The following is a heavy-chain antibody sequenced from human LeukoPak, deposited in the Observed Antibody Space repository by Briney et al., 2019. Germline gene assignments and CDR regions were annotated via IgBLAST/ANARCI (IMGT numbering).Heavy chain of an antibody. V-gene: IGHV3-7*03. Sequence: GGSLRLSCAASGFTFSSYWMSWVRQAPGKGLEWVANIKQDGSEKYYVDSVKGRFTISRDNAKNSLYLQMNSLRAEDTALYYCAKDPGIAVAGPTSFDYWGQGTLVTVSS. CDR3: AKDPGIAVAGPTSFDY. J-gene: IGHJ4*02. CDR1: GFTFSSYW. CDR2: IKQDGSEK. D-gene: IGHD6-19*01.